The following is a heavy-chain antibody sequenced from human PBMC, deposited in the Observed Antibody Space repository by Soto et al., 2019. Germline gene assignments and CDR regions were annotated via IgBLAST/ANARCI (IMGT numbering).Heavy chain of an antibody. CDR3: ARELSGVVIIYWFDP. D-gene: IGHD3-3*01. J-gene: IGHJ5*02. CDR1: GFTFSSYA. CDR2: ISYDGSNK. V-gene: IGHV3-30-3*01. Sequence: GGSLRLSCAASGFTFSSYAMHWVRQAPGKGLEWVAVISYDGSNKYYADSVKGRFTISRDNSKNTLYLQMNSLRAEDTAVYYCARELSGVVIIYWFDPWGQGTLVTVSS.